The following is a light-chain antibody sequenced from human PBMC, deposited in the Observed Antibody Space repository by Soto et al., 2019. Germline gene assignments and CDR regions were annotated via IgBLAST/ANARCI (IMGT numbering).Light chain of an antibody. V-gene: IGKV1-17*01. Sequence: DIQMTQSPSSLSASVGDRVTITCRARQGIRNDLGWSQQKTGNAPQRMIYAASSVQSGVPSRFSGSGSGTEFTLTISSLQPEDFATYYCLHHNSYPRTFGQGTKVEIK. J-gene: IGKJ1*01. CDR2: AAS. CDR3: LHHNSYPRT. CDR1: QGIRND.